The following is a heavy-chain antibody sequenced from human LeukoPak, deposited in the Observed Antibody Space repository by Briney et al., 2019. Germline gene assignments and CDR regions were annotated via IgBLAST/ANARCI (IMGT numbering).Heavy chain of an antibody. J-gene: IGHJ4*02. Sequence: SVKVSCKASGGTFSNYAISWVRQAPGQGLEWMGGIIPIFGTANYAQKFQGRVTITADESTSTAYMELSSLRSEDTAVYYCARDDYSNYGYFDYWGQGTLVTVSS. CDR3: ARDDYSNYGYFDY. CDR2: IIPIFGTA. CDR1: GGTFSNYA. D-gene: IGHD4-11*01. V-gene: IGHV1-69*13.